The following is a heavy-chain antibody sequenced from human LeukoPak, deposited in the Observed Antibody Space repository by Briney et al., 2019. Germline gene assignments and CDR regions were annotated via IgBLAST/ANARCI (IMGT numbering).Heavy chain of an antibody. J-gene: IGHJ4*02. CDR1: GFSFITYC. CDR3: AKDRCGAFCGGD. D-gene: IGHD2-21*01. CDR2: ISGSGYTI. V-gene: IGHV3-23*01. Sequence: GGSLRLSCAASGFSFITYCMMWVRQAPGKGLGWVSSISGSGYTIDYADSVKGRFTISRDNSKNTLYLQLYSLRAEDTTLYFCAKDRCGAFCGGDWGQGTLVTVSS.